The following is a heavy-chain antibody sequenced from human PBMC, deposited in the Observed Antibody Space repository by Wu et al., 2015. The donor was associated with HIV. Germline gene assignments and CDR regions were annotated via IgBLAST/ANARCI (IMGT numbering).Heavy chain of an antibody. J-gene: IGHJ3*02. CDR2: IIPVFGTS. V-gene: IGHV1-69*13. CDR3: ARVPPIATAGTPFDI. D-gene: IGHD6-25*01. Sequence: QVQLVQSGAEVQKPGSSVKVSCKASGGTFSSYGISWVRQAPGQGLERMGRIIPVFGTSITAQSFQGRVTITADEVTNTAYMELSSLRSEDTAVYYCARVPPIATAGTPFDIWGQGTLVTVSS. CDR1: GGTFSSYG.